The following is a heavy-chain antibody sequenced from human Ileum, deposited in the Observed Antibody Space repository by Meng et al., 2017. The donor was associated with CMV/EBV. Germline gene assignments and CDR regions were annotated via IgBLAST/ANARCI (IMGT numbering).Heavy chain of an antibody. Sequence: GESLKISCAASGFTFSSYSMSWVRQAPGKGLEWLSAVSGSGGTTYYADSVKGRFTISRDNSKNALYLQLNSLRAEDTAVFYCAKGRALSGSYFFDDWGQGTLVTVSS. D-gene: IGHD3-9*01. CDR3: AKGRALSGSYFFDD. J-gene: IGHJ4*02. CDR1: GFTFSSYS. CDR2: VSGSGGTT. V-gene: IGHV3-23*01.